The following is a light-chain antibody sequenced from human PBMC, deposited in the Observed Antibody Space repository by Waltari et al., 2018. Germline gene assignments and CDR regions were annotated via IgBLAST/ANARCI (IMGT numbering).Light chain of an antibody. CDR2: DLK. CDR3: CSYAGSYILV. CDR1: NSDVGRYNS. J-gene: IGLJ2*01. Sequence: QSALTQPRSVSGSPGQSVTISCTSTNSDVGRYNSFSWYPQHQGKAPKLTTYDLKKRPSGVPDSCSGSKSVNTTSLTISGLQAEDEADFYFCSYAGSYILVFGGGTKRTVL. V-gene: IGLV2-11*02.